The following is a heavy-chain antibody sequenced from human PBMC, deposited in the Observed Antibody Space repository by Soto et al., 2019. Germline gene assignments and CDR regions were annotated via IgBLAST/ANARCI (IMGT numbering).Heavy chain of an antibody. Sequence: ASVKVSCKASGGTFSSYAISWVRQAPGQGLEWMGGIIPIFGTANYAQKFQGRVTITADKSTSTAYMELSSLRSEDTAVYYCAIVHDSSGYSGYWGQGTLVTSSS. CDR2: IIPIFGTA. J-gene: IGHJ4*02. D-gene: IGHD3-22*01. CDR3: AIVHDSSGYSGY. CDR1: GGTFSSYA. V-gene: IGHV1-69*06.